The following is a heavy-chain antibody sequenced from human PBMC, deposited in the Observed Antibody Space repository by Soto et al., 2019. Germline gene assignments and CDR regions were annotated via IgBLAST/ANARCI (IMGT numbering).Heavy chain of an antibody. J-gene: IGHJ4*02. V-gene: IGHV3-30-3*01. CDR3: AKALGELSPESFDY. CDR2: ISYDGSNK. Sequence: GGSLRLSCAASGFTFSSYAMHWVRQAPGKGLEWVAVISYDGSNKNYADSVKGRFTISRDNSKNTLYLQMNSLRAEDTAVHYCAKALGELSPESFDYWGQGILVTVSS. D-gene: IGHD3-16*02. CDR1: GFTFSSYA.